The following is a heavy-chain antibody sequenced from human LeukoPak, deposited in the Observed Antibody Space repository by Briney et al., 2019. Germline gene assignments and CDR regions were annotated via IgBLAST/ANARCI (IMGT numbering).Heavy chain of an antibody. J-gene: IGHJ4*02. D-gene: IGHD6-19*01. CDR3: ARQGYISGCFDY. CDR2: IDPSDSYT. V-gene: IGHV5-10-1*01. CDR1: GYSFTSYW. Sequence: GESLKISCKGSGYSFTSYWIIWVRQMPGKGLEWMGRIDPSDSYTKYSPSFQGHVTISADKSISTAYLQWSSLKASDTAMYYCARQGYISGCFDYWGQGTLVTVSS.